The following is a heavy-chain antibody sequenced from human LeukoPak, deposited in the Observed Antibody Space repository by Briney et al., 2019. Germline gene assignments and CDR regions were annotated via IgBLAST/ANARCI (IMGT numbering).Heavy chain of an antibody. V-gene: IGHV3-7*01. CDR2: INQDGGEK. CDR3: ARHSGWYYYYYMDV. Sequence: GGSLRLSCAASGFIFSNAWMIWVRQAPGKGLEWVANINQDGGEKYYLDSVKGRFTISRDNAKNSVYLQMNSLRADDTAVYYCARHSGWYYYYYMDVWGKGTTVTVSS. CDR1: GFIFSNAW. D-gene: IGHD6-19*01. J-gene: IGHJ6*03.